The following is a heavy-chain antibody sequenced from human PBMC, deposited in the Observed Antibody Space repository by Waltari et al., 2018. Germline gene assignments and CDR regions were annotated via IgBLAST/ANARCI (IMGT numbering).Heavy chain of an antibody. CDR3: ARVLDRYCSGGSCSLDYYYYMDV. CDR2: IYYSGST. D-gene: IGHD2-15*01. Sequence: QVQLQESGPGLVKPSETLSLTCTVSGGSISSYYWSWIRQPPGKGLEWIGYIYYSGSTNYNPSLKSRVTISVDTSKNQFSLKLSSVTAADTAVYYCARVLDRYCSGGSCSLDYYYYMDVWGKGTTVTVSS. V-gene: IGHV4-59*01. J-gene: IGHJ6*03. CDR1: GGSISSYY.